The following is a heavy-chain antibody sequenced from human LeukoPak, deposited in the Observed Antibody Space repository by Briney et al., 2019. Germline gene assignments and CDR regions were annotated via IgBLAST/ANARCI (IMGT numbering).Heavy chain of an antibody. V-gene: IGHV3-23*01. CDR1: GFTFDSFA. CDR3: ARDLAGYNSFDY. CDR2: ISNSGGTT. Sequence: GGSLRLSCAASGFTFDSFAMSWVRQTPGKGLEWVSSISNSGGTTYYTDSVKGRFTISRDNSKNTLYLQMNSLRAEDTAVYYCARDLAGYNSFDYWGQGTLVTVSS. D-gene: IGHD5-24*01. J-gene: IGHJ4*02.